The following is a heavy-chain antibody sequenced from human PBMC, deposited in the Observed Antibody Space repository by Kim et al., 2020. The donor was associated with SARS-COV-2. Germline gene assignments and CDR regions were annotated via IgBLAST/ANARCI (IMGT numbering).Heavy chain of an antibody. V-gene: IGHV5-51*01. CDR3: ARIGDY. Sequence: YPSATDTRYSPSFQGQVTLSADKSISTAYLQWSSLKAADTAMYYCARIGDYWGQGTLVTVSS. D-gene: IGHD2-15*01. CDR2: YPSATDT. J-gene: IGHJ4*02.